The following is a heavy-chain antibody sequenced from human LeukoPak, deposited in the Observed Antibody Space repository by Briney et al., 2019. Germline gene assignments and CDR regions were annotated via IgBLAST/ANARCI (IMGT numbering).Heavy chain of an antibody. CDR3: ARNAVLWFGELKNYAHAFDI. CDR2: TYYRSKWCN. D-gene: IGHD3-10*01. Sequence: SQTLSLTCAISGDSVSSNSAAWNWIRQSPSRGLEWLGRTYYRSKWCNDYAVSVKSRITINPDTSKNQFSLQLNSVTPEDTAVYYCARNAVLWFGELKNYAHAFDIWGQGTMVTVSS. J-gene: IGHJ3*02. CDR1: GDSVSSNSAA. V-gene: IGHV6-1*01.